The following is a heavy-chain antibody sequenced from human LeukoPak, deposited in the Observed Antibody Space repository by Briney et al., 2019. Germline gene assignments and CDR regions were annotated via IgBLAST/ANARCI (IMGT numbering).Heavy chain of an antibody. CDR1: GFTFSTYA. CDR3: ARDSEKGEPRAWAFDI. CDR2: ISGSGGGT. V-gene: IGHV3-23*01. D-gene: IGHD1-26*01. Sequence: GGSLRLSCAASGFTFSTYAMSWVRQAAGKGLEWVSLISGSGGGTYYADSVKGRFTISRDNSKNTLYLQMNSLRAEDTAVYYCARDSEKGEPRAWAFDIWGQGTMVTVSS. J-gene: IGHJ3*02.